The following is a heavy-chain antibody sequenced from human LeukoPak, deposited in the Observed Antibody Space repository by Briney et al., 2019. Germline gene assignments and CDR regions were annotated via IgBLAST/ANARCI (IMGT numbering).Heavy chain of an antibody. D-gene: IGHD3-10*01. Sequence: LPGGSLRLSCAASGFTFDDYAMHWVRQAPGKGLEWVSGISWNSGSIGYADSVKGRFTISRDNAKNSLYLQMNSLRAEDTALYYWAKASRSGHWFNAWGQGALVTVSS. CDR3: AKASRSGHWFNA. CDR1: GFTFDDYA. CDR2: ISWNSGSI. V-gene: IGHV3-9*01. J-gene: IGHJ5*02.